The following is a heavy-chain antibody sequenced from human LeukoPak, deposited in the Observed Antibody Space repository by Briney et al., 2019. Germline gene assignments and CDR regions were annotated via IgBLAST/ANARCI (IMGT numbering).Heavy chain of an antibody. Sequence: GGSLRLSCAASGFTFSNARMSWVRQAPGKGLEWVGRIKSKTDGGTTDYAAPVKGRFTISRDDSKNTLSLQLNSLKTEDTAVYYCTTGDYYDTWFWGQGILVTVSS. V-gene: IGHV3-15*01. J-gene: IGHJ4*02. CDR2: IKSKTDGGTT. D-gene: IGHD3-22*01. CDR3: TTGDYYDTWF. CDR1: GFTFSNAR.